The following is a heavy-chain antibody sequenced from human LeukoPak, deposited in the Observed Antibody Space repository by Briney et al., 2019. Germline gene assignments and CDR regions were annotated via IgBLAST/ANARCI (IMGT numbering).Heavy chain of an antibody. Sequence: ASVKVSCKASGYTFTSYGISWVRQAPGQGLEWMGWISAHNGNTNYAQKLQGRVTMTTDTSTSTAYMELRSLRSDDTAVYYCARDRTMVRGGDKGDAFDIWGQGTMVTVSS. J-gene: IGHJ3*02. D-gene: IGHD3-10*01. CDR1: GYTFTSYG. CDR2: ISAHNGNT. V-gene: IGHV1-18*01. CDR3: ARDRTMVRGGDKGDAFDI.